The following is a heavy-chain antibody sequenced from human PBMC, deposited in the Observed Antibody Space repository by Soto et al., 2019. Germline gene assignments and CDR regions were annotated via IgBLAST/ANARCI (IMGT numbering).Heavy chain of an antibody. CDR2: MNPISGTT. V-gene: IGHV1-69*05. D-gene: IGHD3-3*01. CDR3: ARGRGITIFGVVNFRNWFDP. Sequence: SVKVSCKASGGTFSSYAISWVRQVPGQGLEWMGGMNPISGTTNYAQKFQGRVTITTNESTSTAYMELSSLRSEDTAVYYCARGRGITIFGVVNFRNWFDPWGQGTQVSVSS. CDR1: GGTFSSYA. J-gene: IGHJ5*02.